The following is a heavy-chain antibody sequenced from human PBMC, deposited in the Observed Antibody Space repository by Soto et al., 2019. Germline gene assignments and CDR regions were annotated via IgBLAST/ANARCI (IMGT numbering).Heavy chain of an antibody. Sequence: EVQLVESGGGLVKPGGSLRLSCAASGFTFSTYGRNWFRQAPGKWLDWVSSISSSSSYIYYADSVKGRFTTTRDNANNSLYLKINSLSAEDTAVYYCARDFQPSLEWLQNNRFDPWGQGALVTVAS. V-gene: IGHV3-21*01. D-gene: IGHD3-3*01. CDR2: ISSSSSYI. CDR3: ARDFQPSLEWLQNNRFDP. J-gene: IGHJ5*02. CDR1: GFTFSTYG.